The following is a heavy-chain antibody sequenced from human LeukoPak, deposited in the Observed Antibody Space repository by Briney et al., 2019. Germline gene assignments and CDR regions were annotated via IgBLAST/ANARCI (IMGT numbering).Heavy chain of an antibody. J-gene: IGHJ6*04. CDR1: GFTFKNHG. CDR2: IWYDGSNQ. CDR3: ARDISARRLDV. D-gene: IGHD3-16*01. V-gene: IGHV3-33*01. Sequence: GGSLRLSCAAPGFTFKNHGMHWVRQAPGKGLEWVAVIWYDGSNQYYADSVKGRYTISRDNSKNTLYLQMNSLRAEDTAVYYCARDISARRLDVWGKGTTVTVSS.